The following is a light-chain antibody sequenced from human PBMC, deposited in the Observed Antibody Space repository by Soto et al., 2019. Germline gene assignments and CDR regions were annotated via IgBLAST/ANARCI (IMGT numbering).Light chain of an antibody. J-gene: IGKJ1*01. CDR2: AAS. CDR1: QSVSATY. CDR3: KHYGTPTRT. V-gene: IGKV3-20*01. Sequence: EIVLTQSPGTLSLSPGESATLSCRATQSVSATYLAWYQQKPGQAPRLLIYAASSRATDIPDRFSGSGSGKVFTFAFSRLEPEDFAVYWCKHYGTPTRTSGKGTKVNIK.